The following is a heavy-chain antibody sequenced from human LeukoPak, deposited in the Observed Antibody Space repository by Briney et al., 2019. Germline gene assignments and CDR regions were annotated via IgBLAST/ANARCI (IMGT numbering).Heavy chain of an antibody. CDR2: FDPEDGET. J-gene: IGHJ4*02. V-gene: IGHV1-24*01. Sequence: GASVKVSCKASGYTFTSYFMHWVRQAPGQGLEWMGGFDPEDGETIYAQKFQGRVTMTEDTSTDTAYMELSSLRSEDTAVYYCATDLGIAVAGTENYWGQGTLVTVSS. CDR1: GYTFTSYF. D-gene: IGHD6-19*01. CDR3: ATDLGIAVAGTENY.